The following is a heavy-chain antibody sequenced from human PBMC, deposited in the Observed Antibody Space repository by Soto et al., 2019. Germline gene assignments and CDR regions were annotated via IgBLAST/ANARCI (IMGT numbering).Heavy chain of an antibody. CDR1: GGSISSGDYY. V-gene: IGHV4-30-4*01. Sequence: QVQLQESGPGLVKPSQTLSLTCTVSGGSISSGDYYWSWIRQPPGKGLEWIGYIYYSGSTYYNPSLTSRFTISVDPYKTQFSLKLSAVTAADTAVYYCARHRASSGSYCDYWGQVTLVTVSS. CDR3: ARHRASSGSYCDY. CDR2: IYYSGST. D-gene: IGHD1-26*01. J-gene: IGHJ4*02.